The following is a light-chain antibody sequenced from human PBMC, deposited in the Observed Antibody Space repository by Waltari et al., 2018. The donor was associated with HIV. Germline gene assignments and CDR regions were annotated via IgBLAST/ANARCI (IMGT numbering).Light chain of an antibody. CDR3: LQHNNYPRT. CDR2: GAS. CDR1: QGIRNN. V-gene: IGKV1-17*01. J-gene: IGKJ1*01. Sequence: DVQITQSPSSLSASVGDRVTITCRASQGIRNNLGWFQQKPGKAPQRLIFGASSLHPGVPSRFSGSGSGTEFTLTISSLQPEDFATYYCLQHNNYPRTFGRGTKVEIK.